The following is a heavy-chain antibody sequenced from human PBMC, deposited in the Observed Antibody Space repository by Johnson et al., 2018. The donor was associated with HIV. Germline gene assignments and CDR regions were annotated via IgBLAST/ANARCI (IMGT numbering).Heavy chain of an antibody. CDR2: IYSGGST. CDR1: GFTVSSNY. D-gene: IGHD6-6*01. Sequence: VQLVESGGGLIQPGGSLRLSCAASGFTVSSNYMSWVRQAPGKGLEWVSVIYSGGSTYYADSVKGRFPISRDNSKNTLYLQMNSLRAEDTAVYYCASWNIAASPVGAFDIWGQGTMVTVSS. CDR3: ASWNIAASPVGAFDI. J-gene: IGHJ3*02. V-gene: IGHV3-53*01.